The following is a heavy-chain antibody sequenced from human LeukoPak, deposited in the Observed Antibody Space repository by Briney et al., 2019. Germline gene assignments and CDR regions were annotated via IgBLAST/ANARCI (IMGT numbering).Heavy chain of an antibody. CDR3: AGRRVLDASFDY. J-gene: IGHJ4*02. CDR1: GFTVIGNS. Sequence: GGSLRFSCAASGFTVIGNSMSWVRQAPGKGWEGVSVIYSSDKTYYIDSVKGRFTISRDNSKNTLYLQMNSLRAEDTAVYYCAGRRVLDASFDYWGQGTLVTVSS. V-gene: IGHV3-66*02. D-gene: IGHD3-16*01. CDR2: IYSSDKT.